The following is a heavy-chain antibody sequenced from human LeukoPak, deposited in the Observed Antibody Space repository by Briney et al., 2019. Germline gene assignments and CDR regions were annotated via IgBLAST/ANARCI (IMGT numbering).Heavy chain of an antibody. D-gene: IGHD3-10*01. CDR3: ARDPGLLWFGELNY. CDR1: GFTFSGFG. J-gene: IGHJ4*02. CDR2: ISYDGSDE. Sequence: SLRLSCEASGFTFSGFGMHWVRQAPGKGLEWVTFISYDGSDEYYTESVKGRFTISRDNAKNSLYLQMNSLRDEDTAVYYCARDPGLLWFGELNYWGQGTLVTVSS. V-gene: IGHV3-30*03.